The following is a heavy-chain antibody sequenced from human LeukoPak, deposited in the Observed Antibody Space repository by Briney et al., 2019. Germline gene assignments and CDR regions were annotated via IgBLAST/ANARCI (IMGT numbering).Heavy chain of an antibody. V-gene: IGHV4-59*01. CDR1: GGSISSYY. CDR2: IYYSGST. J-gene: IGHJ5*02. D-gene: IGHD3-3*01. CDR3: ARGYYDFWSGYPHWFDP. Sequence: PSETLSLTRTVSGGSISSYYWSWIRQPPGKGLEWIGYIYYSGSTNYNPSLKSRVTISVDTSKNQFSLKLSSVTAADTAVYYCARGYYDFWSGYPHWFDPWGQGTLVTVSS.